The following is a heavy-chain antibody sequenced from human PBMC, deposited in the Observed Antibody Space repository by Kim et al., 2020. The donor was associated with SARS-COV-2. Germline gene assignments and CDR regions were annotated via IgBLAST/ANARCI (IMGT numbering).Heavy chain of an antibody. CDR3: ARLAKIVANYYYMDV. CDR1: GYSFTSYW. CDR2: IYPGDSDT. V-gene: IGHV5-51*01. Sequence: GESLKISCKGSGYSFTSYWIGWVRQMPGKGLEWMGIIYPGDSDTRYSPSFQGQVTISADKSISTAYLQWSSLKASDTAMYYCARLAKIVANYYYMDVWGKGTTVTVSS. J-gene: IGHJ6*03. D-gene: IGHD2-21*01.